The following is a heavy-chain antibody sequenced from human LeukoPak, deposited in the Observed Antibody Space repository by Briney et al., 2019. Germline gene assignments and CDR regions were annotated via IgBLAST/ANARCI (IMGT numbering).Heavy chain of an antibody. J-gene: IGHJ4*02. CDR3: ARDLDWVFDF. CDR2: ISTYNDDT. D-gene: IGHD3-9*01. CDR1: GYTFNTYS. Sequence: VTGSCTASGYTFNTYSFSWVRQAPGQGLEWMGWISTYNDDTKYAQHYQDRVTMTTDASTSTAYMELRSLRSDDTAVYYCARDLDWVFDFWGKRAIVSVSS. V-gene: IGHV1-18*01.